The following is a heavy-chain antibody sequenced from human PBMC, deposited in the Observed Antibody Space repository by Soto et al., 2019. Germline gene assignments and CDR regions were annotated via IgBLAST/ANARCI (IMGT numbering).Heavy chain of an antibody. CDR2: IIPIFGTA. J-gene: IGHJ5*02. D-gene: IGHD3-22*01. CDR1: GGTFSSYA. CDR3: ARDWGYYDSSVSPSNWFDP. V-gene: IGHV1-69*13. Sequence: SVKVSCKASGGTFSSYAISWVRQAPGQGLEWMGGIIPIFGTANYAQKFQGRVTITADESTSTAYMELSSLRSEDTAVYYCARDWGYYDSSVSPSNWFDPWGQGTLVTVSS.